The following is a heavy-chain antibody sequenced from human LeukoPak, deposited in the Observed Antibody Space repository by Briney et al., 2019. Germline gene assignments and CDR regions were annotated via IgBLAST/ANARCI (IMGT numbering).Heavy chain of an antibody. J-gene: IGHJ3*02. CDR3: ARPAAAGTLGAFDI. Sequence: SETLSLTCTVSGGSISSYYWSWIRQPPGKGLEWIGYIYYSGSTNYNPSLKSRVTISVDTSKNQFSLKLSSVTAADTAVYYCARPAAAGTLGAFDIWGQGTMVTVSS. CDR1: GGSISSYY. V-gene: IGHV4-59*08. CDR2: IYYSGST. D-gene: IGHD6-13*01.